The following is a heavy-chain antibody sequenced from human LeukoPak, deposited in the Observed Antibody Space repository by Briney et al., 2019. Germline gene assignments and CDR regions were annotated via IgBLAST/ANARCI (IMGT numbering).Heavy chain of an antibody. V-gene: IGHV3-21*01. D-gene: IGHD3-3*01. CDR1: GFTFSSYS. J-gene: IGHJ5*02. Sequence: GGSLRLSCAASGFTFSSYSMNWVRQAPGKGLEWVSSITTSSSYTYYADSVKGRFTISRDNAKSSLYLQMNSLRAEDTAVYYCARENGLGDFWSGYYLDPWGQGTLVTVSS. CDR2: ITTSSSYT. CDR3: ARENGLGDFWSGYYLDP.